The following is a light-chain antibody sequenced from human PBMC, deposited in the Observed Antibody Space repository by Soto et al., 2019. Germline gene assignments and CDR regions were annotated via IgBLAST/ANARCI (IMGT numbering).Light chain of an antibody. J-gene: IGLJ1*01. CDR1: NIGSKS. CDR2: DVS. Sequence: SYELTQPPSVSVAPGQTARITCGGNNIGSKSVHWYQQKPGQAPVLVVYDVSDRPSGIPERFSGSNSGDTATLTISRVEAGDEADYYCQVWDSSSGQYGFGTGTKVTVL. CDR3: QVWDSSSGQYG. V-gene: IGLV3-21*02.